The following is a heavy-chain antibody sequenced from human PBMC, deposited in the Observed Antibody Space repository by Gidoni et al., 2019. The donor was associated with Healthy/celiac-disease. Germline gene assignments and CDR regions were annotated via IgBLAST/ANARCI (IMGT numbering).Heavy chain of an antibody. J-gene: IGHJ6*03. V-gene: IGHV1-3*01. CDR1: GYTFTSYA. Sequence: QVQLVQSGAEVKKPGASVKVSCKASGYTFTSYAMHWVRQAPGQRLEWMGWINAGNGNTKYSQKFQGRVTITRDTSASTAYMELSSLRSEDTAVYYCARDMRGRVSTPRYYYYMDVWGKGTTVTVSS. CDR2: INAGNGNT. D-gene: IGHD3-16*01. CDR3: ARDMRGRVSTPRYYYYMDV.